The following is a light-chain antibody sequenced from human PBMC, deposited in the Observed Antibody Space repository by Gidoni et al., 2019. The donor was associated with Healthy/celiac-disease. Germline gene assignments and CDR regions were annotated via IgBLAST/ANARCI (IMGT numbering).Light chain of an antibody. V-gene: IGKV3-15*01. CDR2: GAS. CDR1: QSVSSN. CDR3: QQYNNWPLT. Sequence: EILITQHPATLSVSQGERATLSCRASQSVSSNLAWYQQKPGQAPRLLIYGASTRATGIPARFSGSGSGTEFTLTISSLQSEDFAVYYCQQYNNWPLTFGQGTRLEIK. J-gene: IGKJ5*01.